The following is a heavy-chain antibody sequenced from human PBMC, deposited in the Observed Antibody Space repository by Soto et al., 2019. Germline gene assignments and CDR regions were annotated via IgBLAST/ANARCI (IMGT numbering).Heavy chain of an antibody. J-gene: IGHJ5*02. CDR1: GGSFSGYY. Sequence: SETLSLTCAVYGGSFSGYYCSWIRQPPGKGLEWIGEINHSGITNYNPSLKSRVTISVDTSKNQFSLKLSSVTAADTAVYYCARDGVLTMIVAPGYRSARKWFDPWGQGTLVPVCS. CDR3: ARDGVLTMIVAPGYRSARKWFDP. CDR2: INHSGIT. V-gene: IGHV4-34*01. D-gene: IGHD3-22*01.